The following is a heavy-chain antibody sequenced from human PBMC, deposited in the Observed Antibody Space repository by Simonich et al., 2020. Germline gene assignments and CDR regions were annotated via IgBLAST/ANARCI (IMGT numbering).Heavy chain of an antibody. CDR3: ARERAAAGEAFDY. V-gene: IGHV3-33*01. CDR2: KWYDGKNK. CDR1: GFTFSSYG. D-gene: IGHD6-13*01. Sequence: QVQLVESGGGVVQPGRSLRLSCAASGFTFSSYGMHWVRKAPGKGMGGFAVKWYDGKNKNYADSVKGRVTISRDNSKNTLYLQMNSLRAEDTAVYYCARERAAAGEAFDYWGQGTLVTVSS. J-gene: IGHJ4*02.